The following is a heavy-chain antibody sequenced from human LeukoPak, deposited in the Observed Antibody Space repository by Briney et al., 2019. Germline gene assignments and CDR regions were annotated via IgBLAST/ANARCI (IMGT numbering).Heavy chain of an antibody. CDR1: GYTFTENY. CDR3: ARGKSGYSP. CDR2: INPHTGAA. J-gene: IGHJ4*02. Sequence: ASVKVSCEVSGYTFTENYIHWVRQTPGRGLEWMGLINPHTGAANYTQNFQGRVTLTRDTSSSTAYMHLSSLRSDDTAVYYCARGKSGYSPWGQGTPVTVSS. D-gene: IGHD3-22*01. V-gene: IGHV1-2*02.